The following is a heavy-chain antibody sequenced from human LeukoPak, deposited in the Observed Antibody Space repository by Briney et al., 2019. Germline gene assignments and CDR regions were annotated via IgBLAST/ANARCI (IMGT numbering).Heavy chain of an antibody. CDR2: MNPNSGNT. CDR3: ARVYSSSWLPDY. Sequence: ASVKVSCKASGYTFTSYDINWVRQATGQGLEWMRWMNPNSGNTGYAQKFQGRVTMTRNTSISTAYMELSSLRSEDTAVYYCARVYSSSWLPDYWGQGTLVTVSS. CDR1: GYTFTSYD. D-gene: IGHD6-13*01. V-gene: IGHV1-8*01. J-gene: IGHJ4*02.